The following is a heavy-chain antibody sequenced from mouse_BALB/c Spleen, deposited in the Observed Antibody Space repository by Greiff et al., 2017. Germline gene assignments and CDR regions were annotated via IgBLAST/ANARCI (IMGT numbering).Heavy chain of an antibody. V-gene: IGHV5-6-4*01. CDR1: GFTFSSYT. CDR2: ISSGGSYT. Sequence: EVKLVESGGGLVKPGGSLKLSCAASGFTFSSYTMSWVRQTPEKRLEWVATISSGGSYTYYPDSVKGRFTISRDNAKNTLYLQMSSLKSEDTAMYYCTRRGLYAMDYWGQGTSVTVSS. D-gene: IGHD3-1*01. CDR3: TRRGLYAMDY. J-gene: IGHJ4*01.